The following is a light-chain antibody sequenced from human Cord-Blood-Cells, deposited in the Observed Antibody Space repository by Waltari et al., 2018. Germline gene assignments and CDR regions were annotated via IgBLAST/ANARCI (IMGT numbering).Light chain of an antibody. J-gene: IGKJ4*01. CDR3: QQYNNWPALT. CDR2: GAS. Sequence: DIVMTQSPATLSVSPGERATLHCRASQSVSRNLAWYQQQPGQAPRLLIYGASTRATGIPARFSGSGSGTEFTLTISSLQSEDFAVYYCQQYNNWPALTFGGGTKVDIK. CDR1: QSVSRN. V-gene: IGKV3-15*01.